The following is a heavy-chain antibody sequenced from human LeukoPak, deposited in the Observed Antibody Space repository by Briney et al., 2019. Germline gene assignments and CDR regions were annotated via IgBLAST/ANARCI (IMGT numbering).Heavy chain of an antibody. CDR3: ARESSQDIVLMVYAVDAFDI. J-gene: IGHJ3*02. V-gene: IGHV4-38-2*02. D-gene: IGHD2-8*01. Sequence: SETLSLTCSVSGYSVSSGFYWGWIRQPPGKGLEWIGTMFHSGSTYYNPSLKSRVTISVDTSKNQFSLKLSSVTAADTAVYYCARESSQDIVLMVYAVDAFDIWGQGTMVTVSS. CDR1: GYSVSSGFY. CDR2: MFHSGST.